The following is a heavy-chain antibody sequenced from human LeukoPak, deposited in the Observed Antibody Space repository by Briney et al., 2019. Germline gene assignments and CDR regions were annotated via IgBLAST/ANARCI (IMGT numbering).Heavy chain of an antibody. V-gene: IGHV3-7*03. D-gene: IGHD1-1*01. J-gene: IGHJ4*02. CDR2: INQDGSEK. Sequence: GGSLRLSCAASGFSFSRYWMNWVRQAPGKGLEWVASINQDGSEKYYLDSVKGRFTISRDNAKNSLYLQMNSLRAEDTAIYYCAKATGTLGNWGQGTLVIVSS. CDR3: AKATGTLGN. CDR1: GFSFSRYW.